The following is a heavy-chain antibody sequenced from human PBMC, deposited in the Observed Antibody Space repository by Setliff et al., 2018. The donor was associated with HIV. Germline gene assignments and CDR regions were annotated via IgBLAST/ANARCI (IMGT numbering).Heavy chain of an antibody. V-gene: IGHV4-39*01. D-gene: IGHD1-26*01. Sequence: SETLSLTCTVSGGSPSSSSYYWGWIRQPPGEGLEWIGSIDYSGNTYYSPSVNSRVTISVDTSKNQFSLILTSVTAADTAMYYCARRVGARHIDSWGQGTLVTVSS. J-gene: IGHJ4*02. CDR1: GGSPSSSSYY. CDR2: IDYSGNT. CDR3: ARRVGARHIDS.